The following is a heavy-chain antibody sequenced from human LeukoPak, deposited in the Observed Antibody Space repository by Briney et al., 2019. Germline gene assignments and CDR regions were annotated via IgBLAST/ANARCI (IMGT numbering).Heavy chain of an antibody. CDR1: GFIFDNYG. CDR3: ARVHTAGGYSGTDY. Sequence: GGSLRLSCAASGFIFDNYGMTWVRQAPGKGREGVCGTNWNGGSTGYADSVKGRFIISRDNAKNCLYLQMNSLRAEDTALYHCARVHTAGGYSGTDYWGQGTLVTVSS. J-gene: IGHJ4*02. D-gene: IGHD1-26*01. CDR2: TNWNGGST. V-gene: IGHV3-20*01.